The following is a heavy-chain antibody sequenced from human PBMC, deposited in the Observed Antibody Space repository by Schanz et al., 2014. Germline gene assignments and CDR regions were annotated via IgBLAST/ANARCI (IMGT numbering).Heavy chain of an antibody. D-gene: IGHD1-1*01. V-gene: IGHV3-21*04. J-gene: IGHJ4*02. CDR3: AKIERNED. CDR1: RFTVTNAW. Sequence: EAHLVESGGGLVKPGGSLTLSCAASRFTVTNAWMSWVRQAPGKGLEWVSYVSRSTPDIYYADSVEGRFTISRDNAKRSLFLQMNSLRAEDTAVYFCAKIERNEDWGQGTLVTVSS. CDR2: VSRSTPDI.